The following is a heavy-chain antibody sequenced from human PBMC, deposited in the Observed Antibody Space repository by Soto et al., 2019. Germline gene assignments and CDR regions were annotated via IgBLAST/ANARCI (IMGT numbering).Heavy chain of an antibody. CDR3: ANGVSMIFGVVPYYDVMDV. Sequence: PGGSLRLSCAASGFTFSSYAMSWVRQAPGKGLEWVSAISGSGGSTYYADSVKGRFTISRDNSKNTLYLQMNSLRAADTAVYYCANGVSMIFGVVPYYDVMDVCGQGSTVTVSS. CDR1: GFTFSSYA. D-gene: IGHD3-3*01. CDR2: ISGSGGST. J-gene: IGHJ6*02. V-gene: IGHV3-23*01.